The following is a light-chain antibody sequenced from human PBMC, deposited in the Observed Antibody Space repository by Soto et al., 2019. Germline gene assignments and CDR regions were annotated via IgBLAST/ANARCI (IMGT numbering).Light chain of an antibody. Sequence: EIVLTQSPGTLSLSPGERVTLSCRASQSISSNYLAWYQQKPGQAPRLLIYGASTRATGIPDRFSGSGSGTDFTLAINRLEPEDFAVYYCQQYDTSPVTFGGGTKVEI. CDR3: QQYDTSPVT. CDR1: QSISSNY. CDR2: GAS. V-gene: IGKV3-20*01. J-gene: IGKJ4*01.